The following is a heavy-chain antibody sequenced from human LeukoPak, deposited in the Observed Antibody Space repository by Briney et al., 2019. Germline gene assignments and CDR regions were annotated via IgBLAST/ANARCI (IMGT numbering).Heavy chain of an antibody. J-gene: IGHJ4*02. CDR2: INGDGSST. Sequence: GGSLRLSCAASGFTFSSYWMHWVRQDPVKGLLWVSRINGDGSSTDYADSEKGRFTISRDNAKNTVYLQMNSLRTEDMALYYCAKGFSRDVYSYFDYWGQGTLVTVSS. CDR3: AKGFSRDVYSYFDY. D-gene: IGHD5-24*01. V-gene: IGHV3-74*01. CDR1: GFTFSSYW.